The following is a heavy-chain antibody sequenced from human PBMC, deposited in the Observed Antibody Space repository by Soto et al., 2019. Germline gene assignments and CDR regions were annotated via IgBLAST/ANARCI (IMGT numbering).Heavy chain of an antibody. J-gene: IGHJ5*02. Sequence: QVQLVQSGAEVKKPGASVKVSCKASGDTFTANYIHWVRQAPGQGFEWMGWITPLFGIPNYPQKFQGRLTITADKSTGTAYLELSSLRSEDTAVYYCARDTHSAGGWFDTWGRGTLVTVSS. CDR3: ARDTHSAGGWFDT. CDR1: GDTFTANY. V-gene: IGHV1-69*17. CDR2: ITPLFGIP. D-gene: IGHD2-15*01.